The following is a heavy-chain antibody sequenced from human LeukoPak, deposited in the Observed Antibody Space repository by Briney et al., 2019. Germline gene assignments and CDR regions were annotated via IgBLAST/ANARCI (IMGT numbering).Heavy chain of an antibody. V-gene: IGHV4-59*01. CDR2: IYYSGST. CDR3: ARGDYVWGTNRLGWFDP. D-gene: IGHD3-16*02. Sequence: SETLSLTCTVSGDPINSYYWSWLRQPPGKGLEWIGYIYYSGSTNYNSSLKSRVTISKDTSKNQFSLKLSSVTAADTAVYYCARGDYVWGTNRLGWFDPWGQGTQVTVSS. J-gene: IGHJ5*02. CDR1: GDPINSYY.